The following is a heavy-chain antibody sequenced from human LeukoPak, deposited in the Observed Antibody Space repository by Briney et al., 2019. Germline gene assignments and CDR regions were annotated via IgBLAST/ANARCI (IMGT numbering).Heavy chain of an antibody. CDR3: ARGERGYGGYDYTLGTYYYYYYMDV. D-gene: IGHD5-12*01. Sequence: SETLSLTCTVSGDSISSSYWSWIRHPPGKGLEWIGYIYYSETTNYNPSLKSRVTISADTSKNQFSLKLGSVTAADTAVYYCARGERGYGGYDYTLGTYYYYYYMDVWGKGTTVTV. J-gene: IGHJ6*03. V-gene: IGHV4-59*01. CDR2: IYYSETT. CDR1: GDSISSSY.